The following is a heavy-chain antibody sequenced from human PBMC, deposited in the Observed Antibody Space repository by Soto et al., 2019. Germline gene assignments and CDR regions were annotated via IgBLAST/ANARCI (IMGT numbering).Heavy chain of an antibody. V-gene: IGHV3-9*01. CDR1: GFSFDDYA. CDR2: IVWNSGSV. J-gene: IGHJ2*01. Sequence: EVQLVESGGGLVQPGRSLRLSCAASGFSFDDYAMHWVRQAPGKGLEWVSGIVWNSGSVGYADFVKGRFTISRDNAKNSLYLQMNSLRGEDTAIYYCAKAPRGGARGDWYFDLWGRGTLVTVSS. CDR3: AKAPRGGARGDWYFDL. D-gene: IGHD3-10*01.